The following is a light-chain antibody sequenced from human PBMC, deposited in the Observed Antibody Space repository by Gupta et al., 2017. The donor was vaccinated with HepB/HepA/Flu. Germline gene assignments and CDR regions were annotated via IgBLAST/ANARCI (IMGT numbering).Light chain of an antibody. V-gene: IGKV3-20*01. CDR2: GAS. J-gene: IGKJ1*01. CDR3: QQYGSSSWT. CDR1: QSVSYRY. Sequence: EIVLTLSPGTLSLSPGERATPSCRASQSVSYRYLTWYQQKPGQAPRLLIYGASSRATGIPYRFSGSGSETDFTLTISRLEPEDFAVYYCQQYGSSSWTFGQGTKVEIK.